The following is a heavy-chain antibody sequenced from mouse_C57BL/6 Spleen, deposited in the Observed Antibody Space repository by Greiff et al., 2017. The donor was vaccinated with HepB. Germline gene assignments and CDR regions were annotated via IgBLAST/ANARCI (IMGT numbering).Heavy chain of an antibody. CDR3: ARVGDYDENFDY. D-gene: IGHD2-4*01. Sequence: EVQLQQSVAELVRPGASVKLSCTASGFNIKNTYMNWVKQRPEQGLEWIGRIDPANGNTKYAPKFHGKATITADTSSNTAYLQLSSLTSEDTAIYYLARVGDYDENFDYWGQGTTLTVSS. CDR1: GFNIKNTY. V-gene: IGHV14-3*01. CDR2: IDPANGNT. J-gene: IGHJ2*01.